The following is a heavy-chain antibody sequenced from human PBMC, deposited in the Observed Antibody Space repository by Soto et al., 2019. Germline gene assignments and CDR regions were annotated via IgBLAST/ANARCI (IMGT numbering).Heavy chain of an antibody. CDR1: GGSISSGGYY. D-gene: IGHD3-16*02. V-gene: IGHV4-31*03. J-gene: IGHJ4*02. Sequence: PSETLSLTCTVSGGSISSGGYYWSWIRQHPGKGLEWFGYIYYSGSTYYNPSLKSRVTISVDTSKNQFSLKLSSVTAADTAVYYCARGQGYYDYVWGSYRPLSFDYWGQGTLVTVSS. CDR3: ARGQGYYDYVWGSYRPLSFDY. CDR2: IYYSGST.